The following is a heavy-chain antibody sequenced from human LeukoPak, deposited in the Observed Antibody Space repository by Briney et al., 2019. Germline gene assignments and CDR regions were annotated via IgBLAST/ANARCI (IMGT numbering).Heavy chain of an antibody. V-gene: IGHV1-2*02. D-gene: IGHD7-27*01. Sequence: ASVKVSCKASGYTFTGYYMHWVRQAPGQGLEWMGWINPNSGGTNYAQKFQGRVTMTRDTSISTAYMELSRLRSDDTAVYYCARDTNLTGDIAFDIWGQGTMVTVSS. CDR1: GYTFTGYY. CDR2: INPNSGGT. J-gene: IGHJ3*02. CDR3: ARDTNLTGDIAFDI.